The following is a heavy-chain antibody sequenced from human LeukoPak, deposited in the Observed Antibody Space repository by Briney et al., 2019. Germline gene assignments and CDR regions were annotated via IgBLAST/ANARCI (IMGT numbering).Heavy chain of an antibody. CDR1: GGSIRSYY. D-gene: IGHD2-2*01. J-gene: IGHJ4*02. Sequence: SETLSLTCTVSGGSIRSYYWSWIRQPPGKGLEWIGYIYYSGSTNYNPSLKSRVTISVDTSKNQFSLKLSSVTAADTAVYYCARGPARGYCSSTSCHVFDYWGQGSLVIVSS. CDR2: IYYSGST. V-gene: IGHV4-59*01. CDR3: ARGPARGYCSSTSCHVFDY.